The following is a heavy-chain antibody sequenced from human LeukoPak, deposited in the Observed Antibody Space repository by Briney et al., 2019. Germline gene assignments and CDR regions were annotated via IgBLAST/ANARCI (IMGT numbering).Heavy chain of an antibody. V-gene: IGHV3-21*01. CDR1: GFTFNSYT. D-gene: IGHD2/OR15-2a*01. CDR2: ISSSSKDI. CDR3: ASDRTLLDY. J-gene: IGHJ4*02. Sequence: PGGSLRLSCAASGFTFNSYTMHWVRQAPGKGLEWVSSISSSSKDIYYADSVKSRFTISRDNAKNSLYLQMNSLRAEDTAVYYCASDRTLLDYWGQGTLVTVSS.